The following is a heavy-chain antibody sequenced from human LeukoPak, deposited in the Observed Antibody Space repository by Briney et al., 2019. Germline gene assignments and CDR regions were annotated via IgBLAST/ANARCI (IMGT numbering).Heavy chain of an antibody. J-gene: IGHJ4*02. Sequence: GGSLRLSCAASGFTFSSYAMHWVRQAPGKGLEWVAVISYDGSNKYYADSVKGRFTISRDNSKNTLYLQMNSLRAEDTAVYYCARAAPGYFDYWRQGTLVTVSS. CDR3: ARAAPGYFDY. V-gene: IGHV3-30*04. CDR1: GFTFSSYA. CDR2: ISYDGSNK.